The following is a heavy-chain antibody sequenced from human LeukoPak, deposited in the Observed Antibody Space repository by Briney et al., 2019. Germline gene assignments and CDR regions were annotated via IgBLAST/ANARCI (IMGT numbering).Heavy chain of an antibody. CDR1: GFTFSSYS. CDR2: ISSSSTYI. J-gene: IGHJ4*02. Sequence: GGSLRLSCAASGFTFSSYSMNWARQVSGKGLEWVSYISSSSTYINYADSVKGRFTISRDNTKNSLYLQMTSLRDEDTAVYYCARGVIYFDYWGQGTLVTVSS. CDR3: ARGVIYFDY. V-gene: IGHV3-21*01. D-gene: IGHD2/OR15-2a*01.